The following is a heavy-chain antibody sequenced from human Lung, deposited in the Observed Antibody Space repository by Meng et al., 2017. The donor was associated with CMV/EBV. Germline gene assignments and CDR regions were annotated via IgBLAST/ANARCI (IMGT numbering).Heavy chain of an antibody. D-gene: IGHD6-19*01. CDR2: IYHSGGT. J-gene: IGHJ4*02. V-gene: IGHV4-4*02. CDR1: GGSISISTW. CDR3: ARDPYATGWAG. Sequence: QEQLQGSGPGPVKPLGTLSLTCAFSGGSISISTWWSWVRQPPGKGLEWIGEIYHSGGTNYNPSLRGRVTISLDKSKNQFSLTLRSVTAADTAVYYCARDPYATGWAGWGQGTLVTVSS.